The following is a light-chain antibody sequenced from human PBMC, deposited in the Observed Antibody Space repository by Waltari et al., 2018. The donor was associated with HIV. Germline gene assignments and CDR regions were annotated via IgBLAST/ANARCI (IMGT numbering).Light chain of an antibody. CDR2: EVS. CDR3: SSYTSSSMGV. V-gene: IGLV2-14*01. J-gene: IGLJ1*01. CDR1: SSDVGAYNY. Sequence: QSALTQPASVSGSPGQSITISCTGTSSDVGAYNYVSWYQQHPGKAPKRMIYEVSNRPSGVSNRFSGSKSGNTASLTISGLQAEDEADYYCSSYTSSSMGVFGTGTKVTVL.